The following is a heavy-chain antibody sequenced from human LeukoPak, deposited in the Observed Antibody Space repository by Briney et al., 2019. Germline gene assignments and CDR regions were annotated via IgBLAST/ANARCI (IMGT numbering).Heavy chain of an antibody. D-gene: IGHD5-12*01. CDR1: GYTFTGYY. CDR3: AVYSGYEDYFDY. V-gene: IGHV1-2*06. Sequence: ASVKVSCKASGYTFTGYYMHWVRQAPGQGLEWMGRINPKSGGTNYAQKFQGRVTMTRDTSISTAYMELSRLRSDDTAVYYCAVYSGYEDYFDYWGQGTLVTVSS. J-gene: IGHJ4*02. CDR2: INPKSGGT.